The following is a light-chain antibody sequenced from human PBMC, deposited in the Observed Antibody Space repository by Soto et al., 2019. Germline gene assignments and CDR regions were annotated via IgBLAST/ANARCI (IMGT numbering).Light chain of an antibody. Sequence: QSVLTQPPSASGTPGQRVTISCSGSSSNIGGYYVSWYQQLPGTAPKVLIYRNNQRPSGVPDRFSGSKSGTSASLAISGLRSDDEADYYCAAWDVSLSGYVFGTGTKLTVL. CDR3: AAWDVSLSGYV. J-gene: IGLJ1*01. V-gene: IGLV1-47*01. CDR2: RNN. CDR1: SSNIGGYY.